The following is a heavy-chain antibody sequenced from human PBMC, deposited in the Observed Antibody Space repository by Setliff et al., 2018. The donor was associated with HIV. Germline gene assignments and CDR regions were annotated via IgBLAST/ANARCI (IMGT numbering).Heavy chain of an antibody. V-gene: IGHV3-15*01. CDR1: GFIFNNYS. Sequence: GGSLRLSCAASGFIFNNYSMGWVRQAPGKGLEWVGRIKSKAGGETADYAAPVIGRFTISRDDSRNTVFLQMNSLKTEDTAVYYCTTRYYGSGSRPYYYYGMDVWGQGTTVTVSS. J-gene: IGHJ6*02. D-gene: IGHD3-10*01. CDR2: IKSKAGGETA. CDR3: TTRYYGSGSRPYYYYGMDV.